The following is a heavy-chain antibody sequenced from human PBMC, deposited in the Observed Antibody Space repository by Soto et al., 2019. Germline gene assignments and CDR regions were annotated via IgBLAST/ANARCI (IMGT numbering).Heavy chain of an antibody. D-gene: IGHD6-6*01. V-gene: IGHV1-69*01. J-gene: IGHJ6*02. CDR3: ARAIAARPRDYYYYGMDV. CDR2: IIPIFGTA. Sequence: QVQLVQSGAEVKKPGSSVKVSCKASGGTFSSYAISWVRQAPGQGLEWMGGIIPIFGTANYAQTFQGRVTITADESTSTAYLELSSLRSEDTAVYYCARAIAARPRDYYYYGMDVWGQGTTVTVSS. CDR1: GGTFSSYA.